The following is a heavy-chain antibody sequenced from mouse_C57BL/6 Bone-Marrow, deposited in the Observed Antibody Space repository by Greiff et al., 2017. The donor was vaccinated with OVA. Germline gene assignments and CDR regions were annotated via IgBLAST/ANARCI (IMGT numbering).Heavy chain of an antibody. CDR3: ARTITTVVEDWYFDV. J-gene: IGHJ1*03. D-gene: IGHD1-1*01. V-gene: IGHV1-64*01. CDR1: GYTFTSYW. CDR2: IHPNSGST. Sequence: QVQLKQPGAELVKPGASVKLSCKASGYTFTSYWMHWVKQRPGQGLEWIGMIHPNSGSTNYNEKFKSKATLTVDKSSSTAYMQLSSLTSEDSAVYYCARTITTVVEDWYFDVWGTGTTVTVSS.